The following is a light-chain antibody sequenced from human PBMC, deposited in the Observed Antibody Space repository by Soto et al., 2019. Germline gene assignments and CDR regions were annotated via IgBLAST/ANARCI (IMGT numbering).Light chain of an antibody. V-gene: IGKV3-15*01. CDR3: QQYNKWPQ. CDR1: QSVSNK. J-gene: IGKJ4*02. CDR2: GTS. Sequence: EIVMTQSPXTLSVSQGERATLFCRASQSVSNKLAWYQQKPGQAPRLIIYGTSTRATGIPDRFSGSGSGTDLTLTISSLQSEDFAIYYCQQYNKWPQFGGGTKVDIK.